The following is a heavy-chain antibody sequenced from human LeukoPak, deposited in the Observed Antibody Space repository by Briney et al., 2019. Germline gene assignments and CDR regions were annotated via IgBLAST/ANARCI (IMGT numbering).Heavy chain of an antibody. CDR3: AKKGCPDDAFDI. CDR1: GFSFSSYW. V-gene: IGHV3-74*01. CDR2: ISSDGSII. J-gene: IGHJ3*02. D-gene: IGHD1-14*01. Sequence: GGSLRLSCAASGFSFSSYWMHWVRQAPGKGLVWVSRISSDGSIINYADSVKGRFTISRDNSKNTLYLQTNSLRAEDTAVYYCAKKGCPDDAFDIWGQGTMVTVSS.